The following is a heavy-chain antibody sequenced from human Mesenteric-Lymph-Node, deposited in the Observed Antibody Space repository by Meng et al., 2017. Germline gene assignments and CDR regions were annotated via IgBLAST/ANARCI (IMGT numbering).Heavy chain of an antibody. V-gene: IGHV1-18*01. J-gene: IGHJ4*02. CDR2: ISAYNGNT. CDR3: ARVEVGITSGDY. D-gene: IGHD1-26*01. CDR1: GGTFSSYA. Sequence: VQLVSSGAEVKKPGASVGVSCKAPGGTFSSYAISWVRQAPGQGLEWMGWISAYNGNTNYAQTLQGRVTMTTDTSTSTAYMELRSLRSDDTAVYYCARVEVGITSGDYWGQGTLVTVSS.